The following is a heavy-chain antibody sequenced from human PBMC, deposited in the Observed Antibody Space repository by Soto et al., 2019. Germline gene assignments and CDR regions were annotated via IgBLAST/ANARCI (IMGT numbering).Heavy chain of an antibody. Sequence: SETLSLTCTVSGGSISSYYWSWIRRPPGKGLEWIGYIYYSGSTNYNPSLKSRVTISVDTSKNQFSLKLSSVTAADTAVYYCARGSIAVGPRPYYFDYWGQGTLVTVSS. D-gene: IGHD6-19*01. CDR2: IYYSGST. CDR3: ARGSIAVGPRPYYFDY. CDR1: GGSISSYY. V-gene: IGHV4-59*01. J-gene: IGHJ4*02.